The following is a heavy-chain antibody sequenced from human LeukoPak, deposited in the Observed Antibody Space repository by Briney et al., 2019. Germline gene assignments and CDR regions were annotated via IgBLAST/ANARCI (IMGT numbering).Heavy chain of an antibody. Sequence: TAGSLRLSCAASGFTFSGYSMNWVRQAPGKGLVWLSYISGSGSIIYYAGSVKGRFTISRDNAKNSLYLQMNSLRDEDTAVYYCARGDASGWSYWGQGTLVTVSS. CDR1: GFTFSGYS. J-gene: IGHJ4*02. CDR2: ISGSGSII. CDR3: ARGDASGWSY. V-gene: IGHV3-48*02. D-gene: IGHD6-19*01.